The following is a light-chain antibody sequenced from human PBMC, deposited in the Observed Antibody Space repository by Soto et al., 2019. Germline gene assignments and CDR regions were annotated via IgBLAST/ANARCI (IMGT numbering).Light chain of an antibody. V-gene: IGKV1-9*01. Sequence: DIQLTQSPSTLSASVGDRVTITCRASQGISSSLAWYQQKPGEAPKLLISAASTLQSGVPPRFSGSGSGTEFTLTISSLQPEDFARYYCQKLNTYPLTFGQGTRLEIK. CDR2: AAS. CDR1: QGISSS. CDR3: QKLNTYPLT. J-gene: IGKJ5*01.